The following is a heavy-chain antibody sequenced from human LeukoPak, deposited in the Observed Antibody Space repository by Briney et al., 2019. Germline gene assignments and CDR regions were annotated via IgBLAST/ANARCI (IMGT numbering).Heavy chain of an antibody. D-gene: IGHD3-22*01. Sequence: ASVKVSCKASGYTFTSYYMHWVRQAPGQGLEWMGIINPSGGSTSYAQKFQGRVTMTRDTSTSTVYMELSSLRSEDTAVYYCARAAYYYDSSGYYYDQVPGGPTFDYWGQGTLVTVSS. CDR2: INPSGGST. V-gene: IGHV1-46*01. CDR3: ARAAYYYDSSGYYYDQVPGGPTFDY. CDR1: GYTFTSYY. J-gene: IGHJ4*02.